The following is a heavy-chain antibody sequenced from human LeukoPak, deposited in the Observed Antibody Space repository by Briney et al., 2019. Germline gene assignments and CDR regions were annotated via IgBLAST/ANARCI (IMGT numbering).Heavy chain of an antibody. D-gene: IGHD5-24*01. CDR3: ARVGEKAFHLWPEIDY. Sequence: GGSLRLSCAASGFTFSSYWMSWVRQAPGKGLEWVSCISTSSSYIYYADSVKGRFTISRDNAKNSLYLQMNSLRAEDTAVYYCARVGEKAFHLWPEIDYWGQGTLVTVSS. J-gene: IGHJ4*02. CDR2: ISTSSSYI. V-gene: IGHV3-21*01. CDR1: GFTFSSYW.